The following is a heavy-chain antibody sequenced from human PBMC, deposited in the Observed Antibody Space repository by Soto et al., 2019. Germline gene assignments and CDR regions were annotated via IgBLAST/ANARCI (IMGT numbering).Heavy chain of an antibody. CDR2: IYYSGST. CDR1: GGSISSYY. J-gene: IGHJ4*02. V-gene: IGHV4-59*01. D-gene: IGHD6-6*01. Sequence: SETLSLTCTVSGGSISSYYWSWIRQPPGKGLEWIGYIYYSGSTNYNPSLKSRVTISVDTSKNQFSLKLSSVTAADTAVYYCARAGSSFGFNIAARPRGAYFDYWGQGTLVTVSS. CDR3: ARAGSSFGFNIAARPRGAYFDY.